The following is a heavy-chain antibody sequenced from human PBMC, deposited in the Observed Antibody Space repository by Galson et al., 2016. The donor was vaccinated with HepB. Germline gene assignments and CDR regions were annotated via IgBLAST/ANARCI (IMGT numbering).Heavy chain of an antibody. Sequence: VRQAPGKGLEWVSSMSGSGGDTFYADSVRGRFAISRDKSKNQLSLWLNSVTAADTALYFCARHLGTPRTRGFDYWGPGILVTVSA. V-gene: IGHV3-23*01. J-gene: IGHJ4*02. CDR2: MSGSGGDT. CDR3: ARHLGTPRTRGFDY. D-gene: IGHD1-7*01.